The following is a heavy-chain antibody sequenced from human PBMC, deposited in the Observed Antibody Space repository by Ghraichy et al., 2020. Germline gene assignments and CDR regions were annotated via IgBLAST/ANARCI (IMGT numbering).Heavy chain of an antibody. CDR3: ARVGDYYDSSGYYNFFAFDI. CDR1: GFTVSSNY. Sequence: GESLNISCAASGFTVSSNYMSWVRQAPGKGLEWVSVIYSGGSTYYADSVKGRFTISRDNSKNTLYLQMNSLRAEDTAVYYCARVGDYYDSSGYYNFFAFDIWGQGTMVTVSS. D-gene: IGHD3-22*01. J-gene: IGHJ3*02. V-gene: IGHV3-53*01. CDR2: IYSGGST.